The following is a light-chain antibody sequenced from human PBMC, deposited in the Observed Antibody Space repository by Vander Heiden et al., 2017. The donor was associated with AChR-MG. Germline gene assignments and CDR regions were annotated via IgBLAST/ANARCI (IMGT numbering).Light chain of an antibody. CDR1: SSDVGGYNY. J-gene: IGLJ3*02. Sequence: QSALTQPASVSGSPGQSITISCTRTSSDVGGYNYVSWYQQHPGKAPKLMIYGVSKRPSGVSNRFSGSKSGNTASLTISGLQAEDEADYYCSSYTSSSTQVFGGGTKLTVL. V-gene: IGLV2-14*01. CDR3: SSYTSSSTQV. CDR2: GVS.